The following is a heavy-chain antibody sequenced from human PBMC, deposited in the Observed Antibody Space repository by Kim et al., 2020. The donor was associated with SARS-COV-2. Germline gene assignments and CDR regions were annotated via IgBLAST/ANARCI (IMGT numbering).Heavy chain of an antibody. J-gene: IGHJ4*02. CDR3: VKDRSNIVVVVAATFDY. V-gene: IGHV3-64D*08. D-gene: IGHD2-15*01. Sequence: VNGRLTISKTNSKNSLYLHMSSLRAEDTAVYYCVKDRSNIVVVVAATFDYWGQGTLVTVSS.